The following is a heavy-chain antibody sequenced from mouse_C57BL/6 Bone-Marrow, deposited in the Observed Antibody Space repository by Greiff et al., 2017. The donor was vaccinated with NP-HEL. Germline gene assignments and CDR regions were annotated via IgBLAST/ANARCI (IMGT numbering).Heavy chain of an antibody. CDR2: IWSGGST. CDR3: ARNPHLAY. V-gene: IGHV2-2*01. Sequence: VKLQESGPGLVQPSQSLSITCTVSGFSLTSYGVHWVRQSPGKGLEWLGVIWSGGSTDYNAAFISRLSISKDNSTSQVFFKMTSLQADDTAIYYCARNPHLAYWGQGTLVTVSA. CDR1: GFSLTSYG. J-gene: IGHJ3*01.